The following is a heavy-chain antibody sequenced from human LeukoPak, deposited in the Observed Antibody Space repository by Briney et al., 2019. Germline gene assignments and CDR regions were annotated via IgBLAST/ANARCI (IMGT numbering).Heavy chain of an antibody. Sequence: GGSLRLSCAASGFTFSNYAMSWVRQAPGKGLEWVSDISAIGYSTFYADSVKGRFTISRDNSKNTLYLQMNSLRAEDTAVYYCAKDGSGYYDYPTHFDYWGQGTLVTVSS. CDR3: AKDGSGYYDYPTHFDY. V-gene: IGHV3-23*01. CDR2: ISAIGYST. CDR1: GFTFSNYA. J-gene: IGHJ4*02. D-gene: IGHD3-22*01.